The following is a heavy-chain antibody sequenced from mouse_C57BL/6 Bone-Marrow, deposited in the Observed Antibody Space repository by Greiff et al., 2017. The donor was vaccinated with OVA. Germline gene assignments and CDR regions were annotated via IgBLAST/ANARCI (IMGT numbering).Heavy chain of an antibody. Sequence: EVQLQQSGPELVKPGASVKISCKASGYTFTDYYMNWVKQSHGKSLEWIGDINPNNGGTSYNQKFKGKATLTVDKSSSTAYMELRSLTSEDSAVYYCARNDGYYEGAMDYWGQGTSVTVSS. J-gene: IGHJ4*01. D-gene: IGHD2-3*01. CDR3: ARNDGYYEGAMDY. V-gene: IGHV1-26*01. CDR1: GYTFTDYY. CDR2: INPNNGGT.